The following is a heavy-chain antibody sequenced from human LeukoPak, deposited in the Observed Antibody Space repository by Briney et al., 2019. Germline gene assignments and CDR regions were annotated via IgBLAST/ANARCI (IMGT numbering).Heavy chain of an antibody. CDR2: INPNSGGT. Sequence: ASVKVSCKASGYTFTGYYMHWVRQAPGQGLEWMGWINPNSGGTNYAQKFQGRVTMTRDTSISTAYMELSRLRSDDTAVYYCARDLKGSWNYRPYYYYMDVWGKGTTVTVSS. CDR1: GYTFTGYY. J-gene: IGHJ6*03. V-gene: IGHV1-2*02. CDR3: ARDLKGSWNYRPYYYYMDV. D-gene: IGHD1-7*01.